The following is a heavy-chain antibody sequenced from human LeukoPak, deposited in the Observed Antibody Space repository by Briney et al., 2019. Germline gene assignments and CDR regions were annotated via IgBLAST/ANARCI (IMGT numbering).Heavy chain of an antibody. D-gene: IGHD3-9*01. CDR2: INSSSSYI. J-gene: IGHJ4*02. Sequence: GGSLTLSCAASGFTFSSYSMNWVRQAPGKGLEWVSYINSSSSYIYYADSVKGRFTISRDNAKNSLYLQMNSLRAEDTAVYYCAREHDYDILTGYYPLDYWGQGTLVTVSS. CDR1: GFTFSSYS. CDR3: AREHDYDILTGYYPLDY. V-gene: IGHV3-21*01.